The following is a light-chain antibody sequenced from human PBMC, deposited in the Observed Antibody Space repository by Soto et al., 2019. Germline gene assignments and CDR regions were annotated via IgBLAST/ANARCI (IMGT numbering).Light chain of an antibody. Sequence: EIVMTQSPATLSVSPGERATLSCRASQSVSSNLAWNQQKPGQAPRLLIYGASTRATGIPARFSGSGSGTEFTLTISSLQSEDFAVYYCQQYNNWGTFGQGTKVEIK. CDR3: QQYNNWGT. CDR2: GAS. CDR1: QSVSSN. J-gene: IGKJ1*01. V-gene: IGKV3-15*01.